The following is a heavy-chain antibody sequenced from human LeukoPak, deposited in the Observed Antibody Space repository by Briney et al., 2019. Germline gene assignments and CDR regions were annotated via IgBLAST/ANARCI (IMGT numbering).Heavy chain of an antibody. V-gene: IGHV1-18*01. CDR2: ISARNGNI. Sequence: GASVKVSCKASGYTFTSFGISWLRQAPGQGLEWMGWISARNGNINYAQKFQGRVTMTTDTSTSTAYMELRSLRSDDTAVYYCARDGSSWYADLGYWGQGTLVTVSS. J-gene: IGHJ4*02. CDR1: GYTFTSFG. CDR3: ARDGSSWYADLGY. D-gene: IGHD6-13*01.